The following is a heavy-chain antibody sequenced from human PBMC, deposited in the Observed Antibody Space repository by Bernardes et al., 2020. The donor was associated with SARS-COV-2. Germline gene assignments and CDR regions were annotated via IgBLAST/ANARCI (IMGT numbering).Heavy chain of an antibody. CDR2: ISGSGNTT. CDR3: AKDDTRPFFGAPGFDS. J-gene: IGHJ4*02. CDR1: GFTFTKSD. D-gene: IGHD3-16*01. Sequence: LRLSCAASGFTFTKSDMSWVRQAPGKGLEWVSGISGSGNTTYYADSVKGRFTISRDNSKNTLFLQMDSLRAEDTAVYYCAKDDTRPFFGAPGFDSWGQGTLVTVSS. V-gene: IGHV3-23*01.